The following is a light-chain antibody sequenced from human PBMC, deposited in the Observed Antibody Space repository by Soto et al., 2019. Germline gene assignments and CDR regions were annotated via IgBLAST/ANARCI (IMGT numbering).Light chain of an antibody. Sequence: QVTQFPSSLSASVGDRVTITCRPSQGIRNDLGWYQQKPGKAPKLLIYGASNLQTGVPSRFSGSGSGTDFTLTISSLQPEDVGTYYCLQEYSYPLIFSGGTKVEIK. V-gene: IGKV1-6*01. CDR3: LQEYSYPLI. CDR1: QGIRND. J-gene: IGKJ4*01. CDR2: GAS.